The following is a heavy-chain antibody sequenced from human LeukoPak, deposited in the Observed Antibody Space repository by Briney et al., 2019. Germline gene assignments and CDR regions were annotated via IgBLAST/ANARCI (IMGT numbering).Heavy chain of an antibody. D-gene: IGHD1-7*01. Sequence: SETLSLTCAVYGGSFSGYYWRWIRQPPGKGLEWIGEINHSGSTNYNPSLKSRVTISVDTSKNQFSLKLSSVTAADTAVYYCARGVTNNWNYGLYYFDYWGQGTLVTVSS. CDR3: ARGVTNNWNYGLYYFDY. J-gene: IGHJ4*02. CDR2: INHSGST. V-gene: IGHV4-34*01. CDR1: GGSFSGYY.